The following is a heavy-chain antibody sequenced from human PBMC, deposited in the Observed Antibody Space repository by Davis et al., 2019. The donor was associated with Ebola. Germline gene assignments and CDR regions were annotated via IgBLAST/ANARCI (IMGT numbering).Heavy chain of an antibody. J-gene: IGHJ3*02. CDR3: ARGMVVIANDAFDI. CDR1: GGSISSYY. D-gene: IGHD2-21*01. V-gene: IGHV4-59*01. Sequence: SETLSLTCTVSGGSISSYYWSWIRQPPGKGLEWIGYIYYSGSTNYNPSLKSRVTISVDTSKNQFSLKLSPVTAADTAVYYCARGMVVIANDAFDIWGQGTMVTVSS. CDR2: IYYSGST.